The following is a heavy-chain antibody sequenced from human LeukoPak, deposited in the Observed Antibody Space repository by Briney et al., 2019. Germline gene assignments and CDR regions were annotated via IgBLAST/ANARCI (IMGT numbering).Heavy chain of an antibody. CDR3: ARGLVGVWPFDY. D-gene: IGHD1-26*01. V-gene: IGHV1-69*04. CDR2: IIPIFGIA. J-gene: IGHJ4*02. Sequence: ASVKVSCKASGGTFSSYAISWVRQAPGQGLEWMGRIIPIFGIANYAQEFQGRVTITADKSTSTAYMELSSLRSEDTAVYYCARGLVGVWPFDYWSQGTLVTVSS. CDR1: GGTFSSYA.